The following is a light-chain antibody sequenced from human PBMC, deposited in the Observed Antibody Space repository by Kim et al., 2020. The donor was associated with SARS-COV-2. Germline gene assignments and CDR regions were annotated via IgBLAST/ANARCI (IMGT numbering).Light chain of an antibody. CDR2: QDN. J-gene: IGLJ2*01. CDR1: KLGDKY. V-gene: IGLV3-1*01. Sequence: VSTGQTASITCSGDKLGDKYACWYQQKPGQSLVLVINQDNKRPSGIPERFSGSNSGNTATLTISGTQAMDEADYYCQEWDSSTVVFGGGTQLTVL. CDR3: QEWDSSTVV.